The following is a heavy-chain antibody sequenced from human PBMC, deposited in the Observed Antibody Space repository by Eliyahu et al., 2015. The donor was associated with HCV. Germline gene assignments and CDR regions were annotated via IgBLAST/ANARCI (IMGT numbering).Heavy chain of an antibody. V-gene: IGHV3-23*01. J-gene: IGHJ5*02. D-gene: IGHD1-7*01. CDR2: IXGSGAAS. CDR1: GFPFRKHA. CDR3: ARDNLELRGGYLNA. Sequence: EVELLESGGGWVQPGGSXRLSCVGTGFPFRKHAMNWVRQAPGKGLEWVSVIXGSGAASYYTDSVGGRLATSRDNSKNTLYLQMTNLRVEDTAVYYCARDNLELRGGYLNAWGPGTLVTVSS.